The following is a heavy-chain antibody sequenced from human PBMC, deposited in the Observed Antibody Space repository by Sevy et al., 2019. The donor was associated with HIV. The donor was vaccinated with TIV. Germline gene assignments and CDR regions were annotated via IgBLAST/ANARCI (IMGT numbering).Heavy chain of an antibody. CDR3: AKDQGKQLANYYYYGMDV. D-gene: IGHD6-13*01. CDR1: GFTFDDYA. V-gene: IGHV3-9*01. J-gene: IGHJ6*02. CDR2: ISWNSGSI. Sequence: GGSLRLSCAASGFTFDDYAMHWVRQAPGKGLELVSGISWNSGSIGYADSVKGRFTISRDNAKNSLYLQMNSLRAEDTALYYCAKDQGKQLANYYYYGMDVWGQGTTVTVSS.